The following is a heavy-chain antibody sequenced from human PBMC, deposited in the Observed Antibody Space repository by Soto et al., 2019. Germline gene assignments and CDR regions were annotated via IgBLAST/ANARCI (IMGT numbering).Heavy chain of an antibody. V-gene: IGHV1-69*01. Sequence: QGQLVQSGAEVKKPGSSVKFSCKASGGTLINYGFSWVRQAPVQGLEWMGAFIPIFEKAKYAQKFQGRVTITADEATSTVYMELSSLRYEDTAVYHCARVRYNNNGNMDWLDPWGQGTLVTVSS. J-gene: IGHJ5*02. CDR2: FIPIFEKA. CDR1: GGTLINYG. CDR3: ARVRYNNNGNMDWLDP. D-gene: IGHD1-20*01.